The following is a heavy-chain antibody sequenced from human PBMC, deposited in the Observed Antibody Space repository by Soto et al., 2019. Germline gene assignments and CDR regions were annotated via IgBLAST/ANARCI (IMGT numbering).Heavy chain of an antibody. J-gene: IGHJ4*02. V-gene: IGHV1-2*02. CDR1: GYTFAGHY. CDR2: IGPASGDT. Sequence: ASVKVSCKASGYTFAGHYIHWVRQAPGQGPEWMGEIGPASGDTRYAQKFQGRVTMTRDTSITTVYMELNNLSPDDTAVYYCGRGRSGQLVVFYWGQGTPVTVSS. CDR3: GRGRSGQLVVFY. D-gene: IGHD3-10*01.